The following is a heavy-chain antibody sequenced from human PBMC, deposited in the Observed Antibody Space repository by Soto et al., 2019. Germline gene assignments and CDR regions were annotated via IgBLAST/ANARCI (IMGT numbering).Heavy chain of an antibody. V-gene: IGHV1-18*04. CDR2: ISAYNGNT. Sequence: XSVKVSFKASGYTFASYGISWVRQAPGQGLEWMGWISAYNGNTNYAQNLQGRVTMTTDTSTSTAYMELRRMRSDDTAVYYCARSSGYSYGFDYWGQGTLVTVSS. CDR3: ARSSGYSYGFDY. J-gene: IGHJ4*02. CDR1: GYTFASYG. D-gene: IGHD5-18*01.